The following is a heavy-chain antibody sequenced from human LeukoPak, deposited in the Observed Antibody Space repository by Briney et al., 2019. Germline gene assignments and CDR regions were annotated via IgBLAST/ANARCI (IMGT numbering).Heavy chain of an antibody. J-gene: IGHJ4*02. D-gene: IGHD5-18*01. V-gene: IGHV3-23*01. Sequence: TGGSLRLSCAASGFTLSSYAMSWVRQAPGKGLEWVSAISGSGGSTYYADSVKGRFTISRDNSKNTLYLQMNSLRAEDTAVYYCAKGTWIQLWEEDYWGQGTLVTVSS. CDR3: AKGTWIQLWEEDY. CDR1: GFTLSSYA. CDR2: ISGSGGST.